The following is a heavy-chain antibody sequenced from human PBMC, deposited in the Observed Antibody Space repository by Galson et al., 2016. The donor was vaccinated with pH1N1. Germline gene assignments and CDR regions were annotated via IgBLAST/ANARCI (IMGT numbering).Heavy chain of an antibody. V-gene: IGHV3-48*03. J-gene: IGHJ3*02. CDR3: ARDTSGHATRPYGAFDI. D-gene: IGHD3-10*01. CDR2: ISSSGSAL. CDR1: GFTFSTYE. Sequence: SLRLSCAASGFTFSTYEMSWARQAPGKGLEWVAFISSSGSALYYADSVEGRFTISRENARNSLYLQMNSLRAKDTAVYYCARDTSGHATRPYGAFDIWGQGTMVTVSS.